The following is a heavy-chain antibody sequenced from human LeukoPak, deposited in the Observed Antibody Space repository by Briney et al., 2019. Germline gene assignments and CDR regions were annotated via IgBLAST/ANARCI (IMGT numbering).Heavy chain of an antibody. D-gene: IGHD6-6*01. CDR1: GGTFISYA. CDR2: IIPIFGTA. Sequence: SVKVSCKASGGTFISYAISWVRQAPGQGLEWMGGIIPIFGTANYAQKFQGRVTITADESTSTAYMELSSLRSEDTAVYYCARGCPATNIAARGGWWFDPWGQGTLVTVSS. J-gene: IGHJ5*02. CDR3: ARGCPATNIAARGGWWFDP. V-gene: IGHV1-69*13.